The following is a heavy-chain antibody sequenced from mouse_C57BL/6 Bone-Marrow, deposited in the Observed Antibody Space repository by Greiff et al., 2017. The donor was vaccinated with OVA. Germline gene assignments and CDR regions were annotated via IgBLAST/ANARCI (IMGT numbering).Heavy chain of an antibody. CDR2: IDPENGDT. J-gene: IGHJ2*01. Sequence: EVQLQQSGAELVRPGASVKLSCTASGFNIKDDYMHWVKQRPEQGLEWIGWIDPENGDTEYASKFQGKATITADTSSNTAYLQLSSLTSEDTAVYYCTTDVDSSGYGYWGQGTTLTVSS. D-gene: IGHD3-2*02. CDR1: GFNIKDDY. CDR3: TTDVDSSGYGY. V-gene: IGHV14-4*01.